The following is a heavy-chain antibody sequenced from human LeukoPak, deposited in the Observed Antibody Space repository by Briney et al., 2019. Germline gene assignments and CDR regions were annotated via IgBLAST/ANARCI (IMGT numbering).Heavy chain of an antibody. V-gene: IGHV4-34*01. CDR2: MNPSGST. CDR1: GGSFSGYY. J-gene: IGHJ6*03. D-gene: IGHD3-22*01. Sequence: SETLSLTCAVYGGSFSGYYWTWIRQTPEKGLEWIGEMNPSGSTNYNPSLKSRVTISVDTSKNQFSLELSSVTAADTAVYYCARGRQDVTMIVVVMTAVSYYLDVWGKGTTVTVSS. CDR3: ARGRQDVTMIVVVMTAVSYYLDV.